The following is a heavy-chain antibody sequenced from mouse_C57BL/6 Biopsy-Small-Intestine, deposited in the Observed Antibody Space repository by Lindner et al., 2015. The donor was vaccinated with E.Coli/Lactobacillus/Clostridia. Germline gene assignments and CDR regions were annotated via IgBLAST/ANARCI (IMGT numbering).Heavy chain of an antibody. CDR1: GCSFTGYF. J-gene: IGHJ2*01. V-gene: IGHV1-82*01. Sequence: VQLQESGPELVKPGDSVKISCKASGCSFTGYFMNWVKQRPGKGLEWIGRIYPEDGDTDYNGQFKGKATLTADKSSSTAYMQLSSLTSEDSAVYFCVYYGSSGYWGQGTNLTVSS. CDR2: IYPEDGDT. D-gene: IGHD1-1*01. CDR3: VYYGSSGY.